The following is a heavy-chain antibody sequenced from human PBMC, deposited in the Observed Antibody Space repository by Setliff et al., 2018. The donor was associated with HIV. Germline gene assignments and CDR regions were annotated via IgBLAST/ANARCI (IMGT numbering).Heavy chain of an antibody. CDR2: IYWDDDK. CDR3: AHIVRSGWYPGDMDV. Sequence: SCPTLVNPTQTLTLTCTFSGFSLSTSGVGVGWIRQPPGKALEWLAVIYWDDDKRYSPSLKSRVTITKDTSKNQVVLTMTNMDPMDTATYYCAHIVRSGWYPGDMDVWGQGTPVTVSS. CDR1: GFSLSTSGVG. V-gene: IGHV2-5*02. D-gene: IGHD6-19*01. J-gene: IGHJ6*02.